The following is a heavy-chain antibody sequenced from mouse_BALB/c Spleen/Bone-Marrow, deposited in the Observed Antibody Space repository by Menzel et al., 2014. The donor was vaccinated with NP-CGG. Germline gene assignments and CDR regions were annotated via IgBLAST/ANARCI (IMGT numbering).Heavy chain of an antibody. Sequence: VKLMESGPGLVSPSQSLSITCTVSGFSLTSYGVHWVRQPPGKGLEWLVVIWSDGSTSYNSALKSRLSISKDNSKSQVFLKMNSLQTDDTAMYCCARRGDNRAMDYWGQGTSVTVSS. V-gene: IGHV2-6*02. J-gene: IGHJ4*01. CDR1: GFSLTSYG. CDR2: IWSDGST. D-gene: IGHD1-3*01. CDR3: ARRGDNRAMDY.